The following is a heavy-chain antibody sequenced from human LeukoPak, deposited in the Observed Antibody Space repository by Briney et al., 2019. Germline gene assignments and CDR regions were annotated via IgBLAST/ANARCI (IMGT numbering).Heavy chain of an antibody. CDR1: GGSISSSSYS. CDR3: ARLYSGSYPLMFDY. V-gene: IGHV4-39*01. CDR2: IYYSGST. J-gene: IGHJ4*02. D-gene: IGHD1-26*01. Sequence: SETLSLTCTVSGGSISSSSYSCGWIRQPPGKRLEWIGSIYYSGSTYYNSSLKSRVTTSVDTSKNQFSLKLSSVTAADTAVYYCARLYSGSYPLMFDYWGQGTLVTVSS.